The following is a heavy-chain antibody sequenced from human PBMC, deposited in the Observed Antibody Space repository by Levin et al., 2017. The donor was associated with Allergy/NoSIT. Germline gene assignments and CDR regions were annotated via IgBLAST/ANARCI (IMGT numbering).Heavy chain of an antibody. CDR1: GVTVFNNY. CDR2: IYSGGGT. J-gene: IGHJ4*02. D-gene: IGHD3-10*01. V-gene: IGHV3-66*01. CDR3: GRDGPGGGH. Sequence: PGGSLRLSCTASGVTVFNNYFMWVRQAPGKGLELVSHIYSGGGTNYADSVKGRFSVSRDNSKNTVYLQMNSLRADDTAVYYCGRDGPGGGHWGPGTQVTVSS.